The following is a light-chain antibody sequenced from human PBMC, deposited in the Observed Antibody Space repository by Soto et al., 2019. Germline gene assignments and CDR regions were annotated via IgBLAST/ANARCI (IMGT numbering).Light chain of an antibody. CDR3: QKYNSYS. V-gene: IGKV1-5*01. CDR1: QSISSW. Sequence: DIQITQSPATLCASLLDRVTITCRASQSISSWLAWYQQKPGKAPKLLIYDVSSLESGVPSRFSGSGSGTEFTLTISSLQPDDFATYYCQKYNSYSFGQGTKVDIK. CDR2: DVS. J-gene: IGKJ1*01.